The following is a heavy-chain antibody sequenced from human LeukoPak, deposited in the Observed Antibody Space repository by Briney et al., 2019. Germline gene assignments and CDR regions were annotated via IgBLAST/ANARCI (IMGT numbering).Heavy chain of an antibody. D-gene: IGHD4-23*01. J-gene: IGHJ4*02. CDR3: VREGNEPLSKNFDY. Sequence: ASVKVSCKASGFTFTGYYIHWVRQAPGQGLEWMGYINPHSGGTNSPQKFQGRVTMTTDTSISAAYMELSSLISDDTAMYYCVREGNEPLSKNFDYWGQGTLVTVSS. CDR2: INPHSGGT. CDR1: GFTFTGYY. V-gene: IGHV1-2*02.